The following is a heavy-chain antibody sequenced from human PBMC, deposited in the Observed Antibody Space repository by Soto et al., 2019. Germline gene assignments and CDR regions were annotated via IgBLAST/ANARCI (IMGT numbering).Heavy chain of an antibody. CDR2: ISWNSGSI. CDR3: AKHDRSGYYPFDY. V-gene: IGHV3-9*01. CDR1: GFTFDDYA. Sequence: GGSLRLSCAASGFTFDDYAMHWVRQAPGKGLEWVSGISWNSGSIGYAGSVKGRFTISRDNAKNSLYLQMNSLRAEDTALYYCAKHDRSGYYPFDYSDPSHLVTV. J-gene: IGHJ4*02. D-gene: IGHD3-22*01.